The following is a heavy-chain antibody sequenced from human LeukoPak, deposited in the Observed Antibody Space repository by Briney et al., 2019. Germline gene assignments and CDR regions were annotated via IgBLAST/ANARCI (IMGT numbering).Heavy chain of an antibody. CDR3: ARGDSGDWAL. J-gene: IGHJ4*02. Sequence: GGSLRLSCAGSGFTFSSDWMSWVRQAPGKGLEWVANINQDGSVKYYVDSVKGRFTISRDNAKNSLYLQMNSLRAEDTAVYYCARGDSGDWALGGQGTLVTVSS. CDR2: INQDGSVK. V-gene: IGHV3-7*01. D-gene: IGHD2-21*02. CDR1: GFTFSSDW.